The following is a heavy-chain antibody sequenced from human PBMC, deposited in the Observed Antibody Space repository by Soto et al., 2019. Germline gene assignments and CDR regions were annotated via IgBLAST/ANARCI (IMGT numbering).Heavy chain of an antibody. J-gene: IGHJ2*01. V-gene: IGHV1-69*01. CDR2: IIPIFGTA. CDR1: EGTFSSYA. Sequence: QVQLVQSGAEVKKPGSSVKVSCKASEGTFSSYAISWVRQAPGQGLEWMGGIIPIFGTANYAQKFQGRVTLTAYESMSTAYMELSSLRSEDTAVYYCARPQYYYDSSGYKLIRWYFDLWGRGTLVTVSS. CDR3: ARPQYYYDSSGYKLIRWYFDL. D-gene: IGHD3-22*01.